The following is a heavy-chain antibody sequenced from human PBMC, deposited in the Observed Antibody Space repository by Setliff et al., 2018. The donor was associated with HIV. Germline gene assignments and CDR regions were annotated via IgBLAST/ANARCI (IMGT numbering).Heavy chain of an antibody. D-gene: IGHD3-22*01. J-gene: IGHJ6*03. CDR3: AKQGSGYDYYYMDV. CDR2: IRYDGSNK. V-gene: IGHV3-30*02. Sequence: GGSLRLSCAASGFTFSSYGMHWVRQAPCKGLEWVAFIRYDGSNKYYADSVKGRFTISRDNSKNTLYLQMNSLRAEDAAVYYCAKQGSGYDYYYMDVWGKGTTVTVSS. CDR1: GFTFSSYG.